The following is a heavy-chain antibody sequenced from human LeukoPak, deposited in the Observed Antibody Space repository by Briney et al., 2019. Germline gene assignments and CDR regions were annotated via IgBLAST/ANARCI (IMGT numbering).Heavy chain of an antibody. J-gene: IGHJ5*02. D-gene: IGHD1-14*01. CDR1: GGSISSSSYY. V-gene: IGHV4-39*07. Sequence: PSETLSLTCTVSGGSISSSSYYWGWIRQPPWKGLEWIGSIYYSGSTYYNPSLKSRVTISVDTSKNQFSLKLSSVTAADTAVYYCARDYNRAPGASNWFDPWGQGTLVTVSS. CDR2: IYYSGST. CDR3: ARDYNRAPGASNWFDP.